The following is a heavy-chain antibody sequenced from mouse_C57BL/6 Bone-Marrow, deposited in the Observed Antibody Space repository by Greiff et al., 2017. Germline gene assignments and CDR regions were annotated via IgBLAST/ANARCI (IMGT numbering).Heavy chain of an antibody. CDR1: GYAFSSSW. V-gene: IGHV1-82*01. D-gene: IGHD2-2*01. CDR2: IYPGDGDT. CDR3: AYGYGVPAY. J-gene: IGHJ3*01. Sequence: QVQLQQSGPELVKPGASVKISCKASGYAFSSSWMNWVKQRPGKGLEWIGRIYPGDGDTNYNGKFKGKATLTADKSSSTAYMQLSSLTSEDSAVYFCAYGYGVPAYWGQGTLVTVSA.